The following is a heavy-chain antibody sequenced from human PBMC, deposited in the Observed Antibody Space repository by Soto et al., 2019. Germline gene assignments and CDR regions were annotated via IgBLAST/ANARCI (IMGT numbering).Heavy chain of an antibody. CDR2: LSYDGSNK. Sequence: QVQLVESGGGVVQPGRSLRLSCAASGFSFSSYAMHWVRQAPGKALEWVAGLSYDGSNKYYADSVKGRFTISRDNSKKTLYLQMKSLRAEDTAVYYCGKVMVSGRYPPPHCDYWGQGSLVTVSS. V-gene: IGHV3-30*04. CDR3: GKVMVSGRYPPPHCDY. CDR1: GFSFSSYA. D-gene: IGHD1-26*01. J-gene: IGHJ4*02.